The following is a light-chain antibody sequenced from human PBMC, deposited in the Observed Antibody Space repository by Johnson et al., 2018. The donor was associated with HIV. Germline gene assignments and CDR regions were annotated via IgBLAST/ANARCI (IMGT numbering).Light chain of an antibody. CDR2: ENN. CDR1: SSNIGNNY. J-gene: IGLJ1*01. Sequence: QSVLTQPPSVSAAPGQKVTISCSGSSSNIGNNYVSWYQQLPGTAPKLLIYENNKRPSGIPDRFSGSKSGTSATLGITGLQTGDEADYYCGTWDSSLGYVFGTGPKVTVL. V-gene: IGLV1-51*02. CDR3: GTWDSSLGYV.